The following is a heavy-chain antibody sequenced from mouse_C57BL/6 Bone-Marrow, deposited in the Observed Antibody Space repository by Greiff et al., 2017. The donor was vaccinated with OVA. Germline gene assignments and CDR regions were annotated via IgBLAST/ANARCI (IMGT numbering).Heavy chain of an antibody. Sequence: EVQLVESGPELVKPGASVKISCKASGYSFTDYNMNWVKQSNGKSLEWIGVINPNYGTTSYNQKFKGKATLTVDQSSSTAYMQLNSLTSEDSAVYYCAREGSHYGYDETWFAYWGQGTLVTVSA. D-gene: IGHD2-2*01. CDR3: AREGSHYGYDETWFAY. V-gene: IGHV1-39*01. J-gene: IGHJ3*01. CDR1: GYSFTDYN. CDR2: INPNYGTT.